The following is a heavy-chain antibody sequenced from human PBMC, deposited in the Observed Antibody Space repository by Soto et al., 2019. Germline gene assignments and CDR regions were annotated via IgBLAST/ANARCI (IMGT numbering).Heavy chain of an antibody. D-gene: IGHD1-7*01. CDR3: ARLRVPNYYFDF. CDR2: IYHIENT. V-gene: IGHV4-39*01. CDR1: GGSITISASY. Sequence: PSETLSLTCTVSGGSITISASYWAWVRQPPGKGLEWIGNIYHIENTFYNESLKSRVTISIDTSKNKFSLNLRSVTAADTAVYFCARLRVPNYYFDFWGQGALVTVSS. J-gene: IGHJ4*02.